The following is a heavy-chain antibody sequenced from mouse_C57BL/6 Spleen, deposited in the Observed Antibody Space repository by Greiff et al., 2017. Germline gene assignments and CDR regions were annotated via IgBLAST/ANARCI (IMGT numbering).Heavy chain of an antibody. CDR3: GSRGYGPWFAY. D-gene: IGHD2-10*02. J-gene: IGHJ3*01. CDR2: IHPNNGGT. Sequence: VQLQQSGPELVKPGASVKIPCKASGYTFTAYNMDWVKQSHGTSLEWIGDIHPNNGGTIYNQTFNGKATLTVDNSSSTAYMELRSTISEDTSGDYCGSRGYGPWFAYWGQGTLVTVSA. V-gene: IGHV1-18*01. CDR1: GYTFTAYN.